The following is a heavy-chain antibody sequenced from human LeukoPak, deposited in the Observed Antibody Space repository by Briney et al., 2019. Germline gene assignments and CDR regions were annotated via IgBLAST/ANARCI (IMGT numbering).Heavy chain of an antibody. CDR2: IYYSEST. Sequence: SETLSLTCTVSSGSIRSSSYYWGWIRQPPGKGLVWIGNIYYSESTYYNPSLKSRVTISLDTSKNQFSLKLSSVTAAHTAVYYCARTTEGGYGYGYFYYYYMDVWGKGTTVTISS. J-gene: IGHJ6*03. CDR1: SGSIRSSSYY. D-gene: IGHD5-18*01. V-gene: IGHV4-39*07. CDR3: ARTTEGGYGYGYFYYYYMDV.